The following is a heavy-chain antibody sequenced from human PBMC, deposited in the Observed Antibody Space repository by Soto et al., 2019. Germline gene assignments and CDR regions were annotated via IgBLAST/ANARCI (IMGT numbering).Heavy chain of an antibody. V-gene: IGHV4-30-2*01. J-gene: IGHJ4*02. Sequence: QLQLQESGSGLVKPSQTLSLTCAVSGGSISSGGYSWSWIRQPPGKGLEWIGYIYHSGSTYYNPSLKSRVTISVDRSKNQFSLKLSSVTAADTAVYYCARGTCGIAAAGPCGYFDYWGQGTLVTVSS. CDR3: ARGTCGIAAAGPCGYFDY. CDR2: IYHSGST. D-gene: IGHD6-13*01. CDR1: GGSISSGGYS.